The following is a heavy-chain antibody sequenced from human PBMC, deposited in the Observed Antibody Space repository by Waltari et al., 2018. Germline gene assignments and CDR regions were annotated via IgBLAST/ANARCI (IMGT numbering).Heavy chain of an antibody. V-gene: IGHV1-69-2*01. CDR1: GYTFTYYY. Sequence: EVQLVQSGAEVKKPGATVKISCKVSGYTFTYYYMHLVQPSRGKGVGWMGLVDPEDGETIYAEKFQGRVTITADTSTDTAYMELSSLRAEDTAVYYCATGGNWNDTNPIDYWGQGTLVTVSS. J-gene: IGHJ4*02. CDR2: VDPEDGET. D-gene: IGHD1-20*01. CDR3: ATGGNWNDTNPIDY.